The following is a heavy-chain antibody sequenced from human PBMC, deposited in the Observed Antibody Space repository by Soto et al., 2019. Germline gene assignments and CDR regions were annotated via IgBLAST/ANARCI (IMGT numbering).Heavy chain of an antibody. CDR1: GFTFSGSA. V-gene: IGHV3-73*01. CDR3: TRHLGDQYYDFWSGYYWAFDI. J-gene: IGHJ3*02. Sequence: GGSLRLSCAASGFTFSGSAMHWVRQASGKGLEWVGRIRSKANSYATAYAASVKGRFTISRDDSKNTAYLQMNSLKTEDTAVYYCTRHLGDQYYDFWSGYYWAFDIWGQGTMVTVSS. CDR2: IRSKANSYAT. D-gene: IGHD3-3*01.